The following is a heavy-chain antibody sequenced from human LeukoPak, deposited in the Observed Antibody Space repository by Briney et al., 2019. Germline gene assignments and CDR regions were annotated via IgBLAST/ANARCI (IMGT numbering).Heavy chain of an antibody. D-gene: IGHD3-22*01. CDR3: ARSGVRYDSSGPFDY. V-gene: IGHV1-46*01. CDR2: INPSGGST. CDR1: GYTFTNYY. Sequence: ASVTVSYKASGYTFTNYYMHWVRQAPGQGLEWMGIINPSGGSTSYAQKFQGRVTMTRDTSTSTVYMELSSLRSEDTAVYYCARSGVRYDSSGPFDYWGQGTLVTVSS. J-gene: IGHJ4*02.